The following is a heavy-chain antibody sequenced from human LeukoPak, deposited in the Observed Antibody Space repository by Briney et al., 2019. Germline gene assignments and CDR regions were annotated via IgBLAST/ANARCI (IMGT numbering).Heavy chain of an antibody. CDR3: ATRYSRRPWLTVPY. D-gene: IGHD2-21*01. CDR2: IYYSGST. CDR1: GGSISSSSYY. V-gene: IGHV4-39*01. J-gene: IGHJ4*02. Sequence: PSETLSLTCTVSGGSISSSSYYWGWIRQPPGKGLEWIGSIYYSGSTYYNPSLKSRVTISVDTSKNQFSLKLSSVTAADTAVYYCATRYSRRPWLTVPYWGQGTLVTVSS.